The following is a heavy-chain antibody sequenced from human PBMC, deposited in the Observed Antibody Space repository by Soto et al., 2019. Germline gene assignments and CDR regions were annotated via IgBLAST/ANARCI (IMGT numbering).Heavy chain of an antibody. D-gene: IGHD3-16*01. V-gene: IGHV4-59*12. CDR3: ARVGGINWLDP. Sequence: SETLSLTCTVSGGSISSYYWNWIRQPPGRGLEWIGYIYYSGSTYYNPSLKSRVTISVDTSKNQFSLKLSSVTAADTAVYYCARVGGINWLDPWGQGTLVNVSS. CDR2: IYYSGST. J-gene: IGHJ5*02. CDR1: GGSISSYY.